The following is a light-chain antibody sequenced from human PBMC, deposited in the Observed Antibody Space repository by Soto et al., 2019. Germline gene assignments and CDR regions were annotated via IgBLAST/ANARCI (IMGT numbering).Light chain of an antibody. V-gene: IGKV3-11*01. Sequence: EIVLTQSPATLSLSPGERATLSCRASQSVGTFFAWYQQKPGQAPRLLIYDASNRATGIPARFSGSGSGTDFTLTISSLEPEDFAVYYCQQCYNWPQWTFXQGTKVDIK. CDR2: DAS. CDR1: QSVGTF. J-gene: IGKJ1*01. CDR3: QQCYNWPQWT.